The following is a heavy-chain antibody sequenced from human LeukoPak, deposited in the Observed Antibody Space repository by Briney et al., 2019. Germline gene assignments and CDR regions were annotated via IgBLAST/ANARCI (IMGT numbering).Heavy chain of an antibody. Sequence: GGSLRLSCAASGFTFSSYSMNWVRQAPGKGLEWVSSISSSSSYIYYADSVKGRFTISRDSAKNSLYLQMNSLRAEDTAVYYCARPHPRTVFGVFSYYYGMDVWGQGTTVTVSS. V-gene: IGHV3-21*01. CDR2: ISSSSSYI. CDR3: ARPHPRTVFGVFSYYYGMDV. J-gene: IGHJ6*02. D-gene: IGHD3-3*01. CDR1: GFTFSSYS.